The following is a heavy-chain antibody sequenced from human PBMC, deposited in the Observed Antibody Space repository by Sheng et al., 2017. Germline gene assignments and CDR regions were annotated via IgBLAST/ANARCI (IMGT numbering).Heavy chain of an antibody. Sequence: QVQLVQSGAEVKKPGSSVKVSCKASGGTFSSYTISWVRQAPGQGLEWMGRIIPILGIANYAQKFQGRVTITADKSTSTAYMELSSLRSEDTAVYYCASSSRNAAAAYYFDYWAREPWSPSPQ. CDR1: GGTFSSYT. J-gene: IGHJ4*02. CDR3: ASSSRNAAAAYYFDY. V-gene: IGHV1-69*02. D-gene: IGHD6-13*01. CDR2: IIPILGIA.